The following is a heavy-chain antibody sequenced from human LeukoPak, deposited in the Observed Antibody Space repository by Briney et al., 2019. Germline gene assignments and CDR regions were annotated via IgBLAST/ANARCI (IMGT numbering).Heavy chain of an antibody. CDR3: AKVKIVVVPAAIRY. CDR2: ISGSGGST. V-gene: IGHV3-23*01. J-gene: IGHJ4*02. Sequence: PGGSLRLSCAASGFTFSSYAVSWVRQAPGKGLEWVSAISGSGGSTYYADSVKGRFTISRDNSKNTLYLQMNSLRAEDTAVYYCAKVKIVVVPAAIRYWGQGTLVTVSS. CDR1: GFTFSSYA. D-gene: IGHD2-2*02.